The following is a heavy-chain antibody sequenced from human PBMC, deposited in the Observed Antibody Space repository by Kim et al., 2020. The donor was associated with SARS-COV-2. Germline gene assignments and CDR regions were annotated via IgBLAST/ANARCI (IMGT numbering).Heavy chain of an antibody. J-gene: IGHJ4*02. V-gene: IGHV1-2*02. CDR3: ARGSMVRGPTEEDY. D-gene: IGHD3-10*01. CDR1: GYTFTGYY. CDR2: INPNSGGT. Sequence: ASVKVSCKASGYTFTGYYMHWVRQAPGQGLEWMGWINPNSGGTNYAQKFQGRVTMTRDTSISTAYMELSRLRSDDTAVYYCARGSMVRGPTEEDYWGQGTLVTVSS.